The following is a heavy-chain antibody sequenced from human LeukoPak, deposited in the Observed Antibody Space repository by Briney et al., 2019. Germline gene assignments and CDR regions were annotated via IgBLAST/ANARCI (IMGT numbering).Heavy chain of an antibody. CDR1: GFTFSSYS. CDR2: ISSSSSTI. J-gene: IGHJ4*02. Sequence: GGSLRLSCAASGFTFSSYSMNWVRQAPGKGLEWVSYISSSSSTIYYADSVKGRFTISRDNAKNSLYLQMNSLRAEDTAVYYCASRSGYSSSWYVDYWGQGTLVTVSS. CDR3: ASRSGYSSSWYVDY. D-gene: IGHD6-13*01. V-gene: IGHV3-48*01.